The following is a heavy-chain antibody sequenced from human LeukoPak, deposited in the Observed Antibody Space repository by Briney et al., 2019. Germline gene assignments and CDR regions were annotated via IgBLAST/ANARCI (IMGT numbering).Heavy chain of an antibody. CDR3: VKDHYYGSGSYYRGDY. D-gene: IGHD3-10*01. CDR2: ISSNGGST. J-gene: IGHJ4*02. Sequence: GGSLRLSCSASGFTFSSYAMHWVRQAPGKGLEYVSAISSNGGSTYYADSVKGRFTMSRDNSKNTLYLQVSSLRAEDTAVYYRVKDHYYGSGSYYRGDYWGQGTLVTVSS. V-gene: IGHV3-64D*06. CDR1: GFTFSSYA.